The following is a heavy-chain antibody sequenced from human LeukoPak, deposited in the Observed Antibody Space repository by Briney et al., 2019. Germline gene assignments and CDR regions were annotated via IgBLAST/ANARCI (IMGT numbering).Heavy chain of an antibody. CDR3: AREIYSNYPTNWFDP. V-gene: IGHV3-23*01. CDR2: IRNNGATT. J-gene: IGHJ5*02. Sequence: GGSLRLSCAASGITFSNYAMTWVRQAPGKGLEWVATIRNNGATTAYADSVKGRFTISRDNSKNTLYLQMNSLRAEDTAVYYCAREIYSNYPTNWFDPWGQGTLVTVSS. D-gene: IGHD4-11*01. CDR1: GITFSNYA.